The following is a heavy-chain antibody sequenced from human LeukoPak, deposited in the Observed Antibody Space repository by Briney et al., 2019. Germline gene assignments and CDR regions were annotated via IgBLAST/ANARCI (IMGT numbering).Heavy chain of an antibody. J-gene: IGHJ4*02. CDR1: GGSFSGYY. V-gene: IGHV4-34*01. Sequence: SETLSLTCAVYGGSFSGYYWSWIRQPPGKGLEWIGEINHSGSTNYNPSLKSRVTISVDTSKNQFSLKLSSVTAADTAVYYCARGGKLWLATGVSCSFDYWGQGTLVTVSS. D-gene: IGHD6-19*01. CDR3: ARGGKLWLATGVSCSFDY. CDR2: INHSGST.